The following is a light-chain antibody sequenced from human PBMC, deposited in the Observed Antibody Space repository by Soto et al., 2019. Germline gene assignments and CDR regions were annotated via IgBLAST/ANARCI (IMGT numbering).Light chain of an antibody. CDR2: DVS. V-gene: IGLV2-14*01. Sequence: QSALTQPASVSGSPGQSITISCTGTSSDVGGYNYVSWYQQHPGKAPKLMIYDVSNRPSGVSNRFSGSKSGNTASLTISGLQAEDEADYYCISYTISRARWVFGNGTKLTVL. CDR1: SSDVGGYNY. J-gene: IGLJ1*01. CDR3: ISYTISRARWV.